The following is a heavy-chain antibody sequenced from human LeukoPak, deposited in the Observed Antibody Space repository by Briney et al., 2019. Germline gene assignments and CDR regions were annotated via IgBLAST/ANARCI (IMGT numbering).Heavy chain of an antibody. CDR2: MNPNSGNT. CDR3: ARGNYGDYEYYYYMDV. Sequence: ASVKVSCKASGYTFTSYDINWVRQATGQGPEWMRWMNPNSGNTGYAQKFQGRVTMTRNTSISTAYMELSSLRSEDTAVYYCARGNYGDYEYYYYMDVWGKGTTVTISS. D-gene: IGHD4-17*01. CDR1: GYTFTSYD. V-gene: IGHV1-8*01. J-gene: IGHJ6*03.